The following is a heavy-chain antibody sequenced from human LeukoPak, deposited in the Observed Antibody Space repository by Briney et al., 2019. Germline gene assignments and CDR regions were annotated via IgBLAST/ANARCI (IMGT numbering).Heavy chain of an antibody. CDR3: ARGRRLFMIFGGSFDP. J-gene: IGHJ5*02. CDR2: IYNSGST. V-gene: IGHV4-59*01. CDR1: GGSISTDY. D-gene: IGHD3/OR15-3a*01. Sequence: SETLSLTCTVSGGSISTDYWSWIRQPPGKGLEWIGYIYNSGSTNYNPSLKSRVTISVDTPKNQFSLKLSSMTAADTAVYYCARGRRLFMIFGGSFDPWGQGTLVTVSS.